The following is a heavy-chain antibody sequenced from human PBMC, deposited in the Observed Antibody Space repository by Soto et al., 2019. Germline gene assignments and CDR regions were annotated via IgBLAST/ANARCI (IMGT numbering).Heavy chain of an antibody. D-gene: IGHD2-15*01. J-gene: IGHJ6*02. CDR1: GFTFSNAW. CDR3: TTDHASRDIVVVVAANYYYYGMDV. V-gene: IGHV3-15*01. CDR2: IKSKTDGGTT. Sequence: GGSLRLSCAASGFTFSNAWMSWVRQAPGKGLEWVGRIKSKTDGGTTDYAAPVKGRFTISRDDSKNTLYLQMNSLKTEDTAVYYCTTDHASRDIVVVVAANYYYYGMDVWGQGTTVTVSS.